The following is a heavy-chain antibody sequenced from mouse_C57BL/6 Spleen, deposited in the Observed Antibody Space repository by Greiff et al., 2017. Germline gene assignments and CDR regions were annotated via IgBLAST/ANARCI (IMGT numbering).Heavy chain of an antibody. Sequence: QVQLKQSGPELVKPGASVKISCKASGYAFSSSWMNWVKQRPGKGLEWIGRIYPGDGDTNYNGKFKGKATLTADKSSSTAYMQLSSLTSEDSAVYFCAREAYYSNYVDYAMDYWGQGTSVTVSS. J-gene: IGHJ4*01. V-gene: IGHV1-82*01. D-gene: IGHD2-5*01. CDR2: IYPGDGDT. CDR1: GYAFSSSW. CDR3: AREAYYSNYVDYAMDY.